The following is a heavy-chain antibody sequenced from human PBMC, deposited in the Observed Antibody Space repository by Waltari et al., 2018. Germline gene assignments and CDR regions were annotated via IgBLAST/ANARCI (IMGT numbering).Heavy chain of an antibody. J-gene: IGHJ4*02. V-gene: IGHV4-39*01. CDR2: AYFSGNT. Sequence: QVQLQESGPRLVKPSETLSLTCSVSGASVTTTSYYWGWVRQSPGKGLEWIGSAYFSGNTYYNPSRSSRVSISIDESKNQFSLKLTSVTVADTSTYFCARRWGGRLGPANERPPFDLWGQGILVTVSS. CDR1: GASVTTTSYY. D-gene: IGHD2-15*01. CDR3: ARRWGGRLGPANERPPFDL.